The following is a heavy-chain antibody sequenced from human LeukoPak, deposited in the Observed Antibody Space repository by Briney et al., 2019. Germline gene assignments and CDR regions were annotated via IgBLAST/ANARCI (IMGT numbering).Heavy chain of an antibody. Sequence: GGSLRLSCAASGFTFSSYAMNWVRQAPGKGLEWVAVISYDGSNKYYADSVKGRFTISRDNSKNTLYLQMNSLRAEDTAVYYCARDGGDCSSTSCYTTISYYMDVWGKGTTVTVSS. CDR1: GFTFSSYA. CDR3: ARDGGDCSSTSCYTTISYYMDV. V-gene: IGHV3-30-3*01. D-gene: IGHD2-2*02. J-gene: IGHJ6*03. CDR2: ISYDGSNK.